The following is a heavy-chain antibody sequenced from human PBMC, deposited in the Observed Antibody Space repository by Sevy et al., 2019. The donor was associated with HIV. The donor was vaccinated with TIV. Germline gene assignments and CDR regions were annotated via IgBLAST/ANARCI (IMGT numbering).Heavy chain of an antibody. CDR1: GYTLSKLS. J-gene: IGHJ4*02. V-gene: IGHV1-24*01. D-gene: IGHD2-2*01. CDR2: FDREFDEA. Sequence: ATVKVSCKVSGYTLSKLSIHWVGQAPGKGLEWMGGFDREFDEAIYAQQFRGRVTVTEDTSADMAYMDFNSLTSEDTAVYYCATHIVVGRDNWGQGTLVSVSS. CDR3: ATHIVVGRDN.